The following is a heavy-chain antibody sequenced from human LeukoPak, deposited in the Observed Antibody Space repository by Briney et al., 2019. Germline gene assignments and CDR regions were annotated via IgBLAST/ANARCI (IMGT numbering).Heavy chain of an antibody. J-gene: IGHJ5*02. CDR2: VNTDTGNP. Sequence: ASVKVSCKASGYTFTNYAMNWVRQAPGQGLEWMGWVNTDTGNPTYAQGFTRRLVFSLDTSASTAYLQISSLKAEDTAVYYCARTLFGDQYQLLHNWFDPWGQGTLVTVSS. CDR1: GYTFTNYA. CDR3: ARTLFGDQYQLLHNWFDP. D-gene: IGHD2-2*01. V-gene: IGHV7-4-1*02.